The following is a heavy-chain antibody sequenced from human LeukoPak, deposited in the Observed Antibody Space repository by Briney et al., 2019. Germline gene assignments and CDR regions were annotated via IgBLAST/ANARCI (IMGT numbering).Heavy chain of an antibody. J-gene: IGHJ5*02. CDR2: ISSSGSTI. CDR1: GFIFSSYE. Sequence: PGGSLRLSCAASGFIFSSYEMNWVRQAPGKGLEWVSYISSSGSTIYYADSVKGRFTISRDNAKNSLYLQMNSLRAEDTAVYYCARGRTVTAYNWFDPWGQGTLVTVSS. D-gene: IGHD4-11*01. CDR3: ARGRTVTAYNWFDP. V-gene: IGHV3-48*03.